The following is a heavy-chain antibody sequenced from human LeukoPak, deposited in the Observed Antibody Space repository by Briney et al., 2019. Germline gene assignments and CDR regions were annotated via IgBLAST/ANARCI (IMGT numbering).Heavy chain of an antibody. V-gene: IGHV3-48*03. D-gene: IGHD6-19*01. J-gene: IGHJ4*02. CDR2: ISSSGSTI. Sequence: GGALRLSCSGSGFNFGGFEMNWVRQAPGKGLEWVSYISSSGSTIYYADSVKGRFTISRDNAKNSLYLQMNSLRAEDTAVYYCATKVAGTSHFSYWGQGTRVTVSS. CDR3: ATKVAGTSHFSY. CDR1: GFNFGGFE.